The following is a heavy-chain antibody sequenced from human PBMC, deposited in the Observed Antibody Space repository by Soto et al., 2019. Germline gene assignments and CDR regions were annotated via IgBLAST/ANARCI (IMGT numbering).Heavy chain of an antibody. D-gene: IGHD2-2*01. J-gene: IGHJ3*02. CDR1: GGTFSSYA. CDR2: IIPIFGTA. Sequence: QVQLVQSGAEVKKPGSSVKVSCNASGGTFSSYAISWVRQAPGQGLEWMGGIIPIFGTANYAQKFQGRVTITADESTSTAYMELSSLRSEDTAVYYCARANIVLVPAAPLYDAFDIWGQGTMVTVSS. CDR3: ARANIVLVPAAPLYDAFDI. V-gene: IGHV1-69*12.